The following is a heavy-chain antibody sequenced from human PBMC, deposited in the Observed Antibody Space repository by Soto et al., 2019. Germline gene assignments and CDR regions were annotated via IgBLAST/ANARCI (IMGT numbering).Heavy chain of an antibody. CDR3: ARGRDYVLDY. CDR1: GGSFSGYY. D-gene: IGHD3-16*01. J-gene: IGHJ4*02. Sequence: QVQLQQWGAGLLKPSETLSLTCAVYGGSFSGYYWSWIRQAPGKGLEWIGEINHSGSTNYNPSLKSRVTISVDTSKNHFSLKLSSVTAADTAVYYCARGRDYVLDYWGPGTLVTVSS. CDR2: INHSGST. V-gene: IGHV4-34*01.